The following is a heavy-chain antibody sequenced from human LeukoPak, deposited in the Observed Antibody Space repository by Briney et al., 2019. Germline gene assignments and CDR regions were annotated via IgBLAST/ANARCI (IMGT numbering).Heavy chain of an antibody. CDR3: AGGDIVATGLPNFDY. CDR2: IYSSGST. V-gene: IGHV4-59*08. D-gene: IGHD5-12*01. CDR1: GGSISSYY. J-gene: IGHJ4*02. Sequence: PSETLSLTCTVSGGSISSYYWSWIRQPPGKGLEWIGYIYSSGSTNYNPSLKSRVTISVDTSNNQFSLKLSSVTAADTAVYFCAGGDIVATGLPNFDYWGQGTLVTVSS.